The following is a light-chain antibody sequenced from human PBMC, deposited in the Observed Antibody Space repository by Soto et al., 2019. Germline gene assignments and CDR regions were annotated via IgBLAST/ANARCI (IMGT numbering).Light chain of an antibody. CDR1: SGDIGRYNY. J-gene: IGLJ3*02. Sequence: QSVLTQPASVSGSPGQSITISCTGTSGDIGRYNYVSWYQQYPGKAPKVVIYEVTNRPSGVSNRFSGSKSGMTASLTISGLQAEDEAKYYCTSYTTSATWVFGGGTQVTVL. CDR2: EVT. CDR3: TSYTTSATWV. V-gene: IGLV2-14*01.